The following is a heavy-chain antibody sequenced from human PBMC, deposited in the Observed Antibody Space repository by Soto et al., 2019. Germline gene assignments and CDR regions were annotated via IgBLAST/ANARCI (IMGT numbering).Heavy chain of an antibody. CDR1: GFTFSSYG. Sequence: GGSLRPSCAAAGFTFSSYGMHWVRQAPGKGREWVAVIWYDGSNKYYADSVKGRFTISRDNSKNTLYLQMNSLRAEDTAVYYCARDWIQLERPNYYYGMDVWGQGTTVTVSS. V-gene: IGHV3-33*01. J-gene: IGHJ6*02. CDR3: ARDWIQLERPNYYYGMDV. D-gene: IGHD1-1*01. CDR2: IWYDGSNK.